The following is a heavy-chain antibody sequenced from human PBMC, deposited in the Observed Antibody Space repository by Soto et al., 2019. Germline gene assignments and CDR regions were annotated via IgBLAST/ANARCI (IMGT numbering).Heavy chain of an antibody. V-gene: IGHV3-53*04. Sequence: EVQLVESGGGLVQPGGSLRLSCAASGFTVSGNYMSWVRQAPGKGLEWVSVIYSGGSTYYADSVKGRFTVSRHNSKNTLSLQMNSLRVEDTAVYYCARDVYRGTYSLGYWGQGTLVTVSS. J-gene: IGHJ4*02. D-gene: IGHD1-26*01. CDR2: IYSGGST. CDR1: GFTVSGNY. CDR3: ARDVYRGTYSLGY.